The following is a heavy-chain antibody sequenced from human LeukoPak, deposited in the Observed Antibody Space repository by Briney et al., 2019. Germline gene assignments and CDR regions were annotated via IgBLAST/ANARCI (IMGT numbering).Heavy chain of an antibody. CDR3: ARDPDTCYDPCY. V-gene: IGHV3-33*01. J-gene: IGHJ4*02. D-gene: IGHD2-2*01. CDR1: GFTFSSYG. Sequence: GGSLRLSCAASGFTFSSYGMHWVRQAPGKGLEWVAVIWYDGSNKYYADSVKGRFTISRDNSKNTLYLQMNSLRAEDTAVYYCARDPDTCYDPCYWGQGTLVTVSS. CDR2: IWYDGSNK.